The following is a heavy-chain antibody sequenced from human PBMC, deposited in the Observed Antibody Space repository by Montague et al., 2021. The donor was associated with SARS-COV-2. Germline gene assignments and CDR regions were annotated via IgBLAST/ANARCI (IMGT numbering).Heavy chain of an antibody. V-gene: IGHV3-48*03. CDR1: VFNFGVYE. D-gene: IGHD2-2*01. CDR2: INGGSSVL. CDR3: APAVPVADDS. Sequence: SRRVSCAASVFNFGVYEMNWVRQTPGKGLEWVSYINGGSSVLYYSDSVMGRFTISRDNAESSLYLQMNSLRAEDTAVYYCAPAVPVADDSWGQGTLVTVSS. J-gene: IGHJ5*02.